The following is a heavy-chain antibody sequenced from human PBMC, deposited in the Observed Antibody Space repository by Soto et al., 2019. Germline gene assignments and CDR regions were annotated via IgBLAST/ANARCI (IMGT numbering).Heavy chain of an antibody. Sequence: GGSLRLSCAASGFTFSSYAMSWVRQAPGKGLEWVSAISGSGDSTYYADSVKGRFTISRDNSKNTLYLQMNSLRAEDTAVYYCAKDLRYCSSTSCYFIRVDPWGQGTLVTVSS. J-gene: IGHJ5*02. V-gene: IGHV3-23*01. D-gene: IGHD2-2*01. CDR2: ISGSGDST. CDR3: AKDLRYCSSTSCYFIRVDP. CDR1: GFTFSSYA.